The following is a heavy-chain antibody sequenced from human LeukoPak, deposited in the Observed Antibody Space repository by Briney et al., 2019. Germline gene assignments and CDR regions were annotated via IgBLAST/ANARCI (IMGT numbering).Heavy chain of an antibody. CDR3: AGQILEWTLSGPKRWFDP. D-gene: IGHD3-3*01. CDR2: IYTSGST. V-gene: IGHV4-4*07. CDR1: GGSLSSYY. Sequence: SETLSLTCTVSGGSLSSYYWSWIRQPAGKGLEWIGRIYTSGSTNYNPSLKSRVTMSVDTSKNQFSLKLSSVTAADTAVYYCAGQILEWTLSGPKRWFDPWGQGTLVTVSS. J-gene: IGHJ5*02.